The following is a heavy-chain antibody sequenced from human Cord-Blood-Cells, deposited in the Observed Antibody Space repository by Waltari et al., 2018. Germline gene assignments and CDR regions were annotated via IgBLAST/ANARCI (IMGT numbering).Heavy chain of an antibody. CDR2: FDPEDGET. J-gene: IGHJ3*02. CDR3: ATSLIIYNWNYDAFDI. D-gene: IGHD1-7*01. CDR1: GYTLTELS. Sequence: QVQLVQSGAEVKKPGASVKVSCKVSGYTLTELSIHWVRQAPGKGLEWMGGFDPEDGETIYAQKFQGRVTMTEDTSTDTAYMELSSLRSEDTAVYYCATSLIIYNWNYDAFDIWGQGTMVTVSS. V-gene: IGHV1-24*01.